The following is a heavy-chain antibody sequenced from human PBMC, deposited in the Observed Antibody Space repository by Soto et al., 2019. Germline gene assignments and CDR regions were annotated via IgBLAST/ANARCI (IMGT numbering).Heavy chain of an antibody. D-gene: IGHD3-10*01. CDR1: GFTFSSYW. CDR3: ARTLYRFGEFLAIVD. Sequence: PGGSLRLSCAASGFTFSSYWMHWVRQAPGKGLVWVSRINSDGSSTSYADSVKGRFTISRDNAKNTLYLQMNSLRAEDTAVYYCARTLYRFGEFLAIVDWGQGTLVTVSS. CDR2: INSDGSST. J-gene: IGHJ4*02. V-gene: IGHV3-74*01.